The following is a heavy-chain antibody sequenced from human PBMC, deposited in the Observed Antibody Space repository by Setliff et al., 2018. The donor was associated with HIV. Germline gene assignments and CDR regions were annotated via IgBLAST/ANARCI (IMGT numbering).Heavy chain of an antibody. J-gene: IGHJ2*01. CDR2: IYYSGST. D-gene: IGHD1-20*01. CDR3: VRVRFNFDNVRCFDL. V-gene: IGHV4-39*07. CDR1: GGSISSSSYY. Sequence: PSETLSLTCTVSGGSISSSSYYWGWIRQPPGKGLEWIGSIYYSGSTYYNPSLKSRVTISIDTSKEWFSLQLTSVTRADTATYYCVRVRFNFDNVRCFDLWGPGTLVTVSS.